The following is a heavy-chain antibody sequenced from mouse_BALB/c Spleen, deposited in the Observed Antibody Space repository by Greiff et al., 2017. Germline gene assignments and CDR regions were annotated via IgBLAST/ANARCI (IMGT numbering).Heavy chain of an antibody. CDR3: ARGPDDGYRPWFAY. D-gene: IGHD2-3*01. V-gene: IGHV1-14*01. J-gene: IGHJ3*01. CDR1: GYTFTSYV. CDR2: INPYNDGT. Sequence: QLQESGPELVKPGASVKMSCKASGYTFTSYVMHWVKQKPGQGLEWIGYINPYNDGTKYNEKFKGKATLTSDKSSSTAYMELSSLTSEDSAVYYCARGPDDGYRPWFAYWGQGTLVTVSA.